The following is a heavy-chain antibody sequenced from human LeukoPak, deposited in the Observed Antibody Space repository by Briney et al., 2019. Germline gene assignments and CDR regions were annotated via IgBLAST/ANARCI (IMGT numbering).Heavy chain of an antibody. V-gene: IGHV3-74*01. D-gene: IGHD5-18*01. CDR3: VRDPPTALEFFDY. CDR1: GFTFSSYW. J-gene: IGHJ4*02. CDR2: INSDGSDT. Sequence: PGGSLRLSCAASGFTFSSYWMHWVRQAPGKGLVWVSRINSDGSDTNYADSVKGRFTISRDNAKNTLDLQMNSLRAEDTAVYFCVRDPPTALEFFDYWGQGTLVTVSS.